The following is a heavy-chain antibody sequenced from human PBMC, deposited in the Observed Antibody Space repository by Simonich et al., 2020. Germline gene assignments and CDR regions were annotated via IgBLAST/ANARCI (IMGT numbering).Heavy chain of an antibody. CDR3: ARHAGFAFDI. CDR2: IYYSGST. Sequence: QLQLQESGPGLVNPSEPLSLTCTVSVGSISSSSYYWGWIRQPPGKGLVWIGSIYYSGSTYDNPSLKSQVTISVDTSKNQFSLKLSSVTAADTAVYYCARHAGFAFDIWGQGTMVTVSS. J-gene: IGHJ3*02. D-gene: IGHD6-13*01. V-gene: IGHV4-39*01. CDR1: VGSISSSSYY.